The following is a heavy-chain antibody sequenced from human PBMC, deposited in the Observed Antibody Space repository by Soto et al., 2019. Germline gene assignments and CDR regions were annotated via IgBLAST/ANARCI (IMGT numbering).Heavy chain of an antibody. CDR2: VSFDSKNK. Sequence: GGSLRLSCAGSGFSFESYSMHWVRQSPGKGLEWVATVSFDSKNKYYIDSVEGRFTLSRDNAKNLLYLQMNSLRHEDTAVYYCANYGMDVWGQGTTVTVSS. V-gene: IGHV3-30*18. CDR3: ANYGMDV. J-gene: IGHJ6*02. CDR1: GFSFESYS.